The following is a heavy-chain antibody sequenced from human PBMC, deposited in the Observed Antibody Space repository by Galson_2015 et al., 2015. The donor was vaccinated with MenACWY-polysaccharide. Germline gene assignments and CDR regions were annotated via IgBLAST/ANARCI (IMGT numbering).Heavy chain of an antibody. J-gene: IGHJ4*02. CDR3: ARDPLWDRTVGFDY. V-gene: IGHV3-74*01. D-gene: IGHD3-16*01. CDR1: GFTFSSDW. Sequence: FLRLSCAASGFTFSSDWMHWVRQAPGKGLVWISRINSDGTSKTYADSVKGRFTISRDNAKNTLYLQMNSLRAEDTAVYYCARDPLWDRTVGFDYWGQGTLVTVSS. CDR2: INSDGTSK.